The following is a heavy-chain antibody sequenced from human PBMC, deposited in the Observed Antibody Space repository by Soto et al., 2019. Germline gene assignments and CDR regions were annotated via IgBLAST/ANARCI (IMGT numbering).Heavy chain of an antibody. CDR2: ISESGGNI. Sequence: EVQLLESGGDLVQPGGSLRLSCAASGFTFSYFAMSWVRQAPGNRLEWVSAISESGGNIYYADSVKGRFTISRDNSKSTLYLQMNSLRADDTAIYYCAKERAVGGYNPFDNWGQGTLVTVSS. J-gene: IGHJ4*02. D-gene: IGHD5-12*01. V-gene: IGHV3-23*01. CDR3: AKERAVGGYNPFDN. CDR1: GFTFSYFA.